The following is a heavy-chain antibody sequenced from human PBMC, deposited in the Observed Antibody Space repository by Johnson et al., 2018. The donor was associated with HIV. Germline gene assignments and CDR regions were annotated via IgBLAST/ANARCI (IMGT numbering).Heavy chain of an antibody. J-gene: IGHJ3*02. CDR2: IWYDGSNK. Sequence: QMQLVESGGGVVQPGRSLRLSCAASGFTFSSYGMHWVRQAPGKGLEWVAVIWYDGSNKYYADSVKGRFTISRDNSKNTLYLQMNSLRAEDTAVYYCARGRTLITGTTFVFPVDIWGHGTMVTVSS. CDR3: ARGRTLITGTTFVFPVDI. D-gene: IGHD1-7*01. CDR1: GFTFSSYG. V-gene: IGHV3-33*01.